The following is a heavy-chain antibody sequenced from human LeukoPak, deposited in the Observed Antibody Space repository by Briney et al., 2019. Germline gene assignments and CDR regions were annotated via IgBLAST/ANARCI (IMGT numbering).Heavy chain of an antibody. CDR1: GSTFSSYA. CDR2: ISSNGGST. CDR3: AKSAAAAGRTYFDS. V-gene: IGHV3-64*04. J-gene: IGHJ4*02. D-gene: IGHD6-13*01. Sequence: GGSLRLSCSASGSTFSSYAMHWVRQAPGKGLEYVSAISSNGGSTYYADSVKGRFTISRDNSKNTLYLQMNSLRAEDTAVYYCAKSAAAAGRTYFDSWGQGTLVTVSS.